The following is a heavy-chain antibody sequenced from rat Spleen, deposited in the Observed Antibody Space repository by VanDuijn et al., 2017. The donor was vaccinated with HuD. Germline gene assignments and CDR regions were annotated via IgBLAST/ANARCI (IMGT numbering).Heavy chain of an antibody. Sequence: EVQLVESGGGLVQPGRSMKLSCAASGFTFNNYGMAWVRQAPTKGLEWVATFSYDGFTTYYRDSVRGRFTISRDNAKSTLYLQMNSLRSEDTATYYCTRRGDGSDYWGQGVMVTVSS. J-gene: IGHJ2*01. CDR2: FSYDGFTT. D-gene: IGHD1-4*01. V-gene: IGHV5-29*01. CDR3: TRRGDGSDY. CDR1: GFTFNNYG.